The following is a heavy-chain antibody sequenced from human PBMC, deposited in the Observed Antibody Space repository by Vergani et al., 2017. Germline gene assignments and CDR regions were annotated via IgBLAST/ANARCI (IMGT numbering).Heavy chain of an antibody. CDR1: GYSISRGYY. Sequence: QVQLQESGPGLVKPSETLSLTCSVSGYSISRGYYWGWIRQPPGKGLEWIATVFHSGSAYYNPSLMRRFTISVETSKNQFSLRLTTLTAADTAVYYCARQFWVSQGVGAFETWGRGTEVSVSS. J-gene: IGHJ3*02. CDR3: ARQFWVSQGVGAFET. V-gene: IGHV4-38-2*02. CDR2: VFHSGSA. D-gene: IGHD3-16*01.